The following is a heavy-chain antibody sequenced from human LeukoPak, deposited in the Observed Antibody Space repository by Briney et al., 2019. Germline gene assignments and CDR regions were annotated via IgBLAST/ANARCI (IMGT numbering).Heavy chain of an antibody. J-gene: IGHJ6*02. V-gene: IGHV1-18*04. Sequence: AASVKVSCKASVYTFTSYGISWVRHAPAQGREWMGWISAYNCNTNYAQKLQGRVTMTTDTSTSRAYMVLRSMRSADAAVYYCARDAGITIFGVVILASDDYYYYGMDVWGQGTTVTVSS. CDR1: VYTFTSYG. CDR2: ISAYNCNT. CDR3: ARDAGITIFGVVILASDDYYYYGMDV. D-gene: IGHD3-3*01.